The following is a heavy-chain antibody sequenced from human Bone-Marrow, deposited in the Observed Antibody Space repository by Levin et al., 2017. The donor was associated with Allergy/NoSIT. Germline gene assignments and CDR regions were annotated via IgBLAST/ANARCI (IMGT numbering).Heavy chain of an antibody. CDR1: GFTRRSHG. V-gene: IGHV3-33*01. D-gene: IGHD3-16*01. CDR3: VRQSGKSLADSLDI. CDR2: VWYDGDSK. Sequence: GGSLRLSCAASGFTRRSHGMHWVRQAPGKGLEWVAVVWYDGDSKDYLDSVKGRVTISRDSARDTLYLQMTSLRGDDTAVYYCVRQSGKSLADSLDIWGQGTKVTVSA. J-gene: IGHJ3*02.